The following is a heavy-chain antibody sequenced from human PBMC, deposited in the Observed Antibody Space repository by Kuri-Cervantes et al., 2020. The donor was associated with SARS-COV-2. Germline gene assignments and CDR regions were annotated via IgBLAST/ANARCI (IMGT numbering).Heavy chain of an antibody. J-gene: IGHJ4*02. Sequence: GESLKISCAASGFTFSSYWMSWVRQAPGKGLEWVSAISGSGGSTYYADSVKGRFTISRDNSKNTLYLQMNSLRAEDTAVYYCATASDFWSGYTGFDYWGQGTLVTVSS. V-gene: IGHV3-23*01. CDR2: ISGSGGST. D-gene: IGHD3-3*01. CDR1: GFTFSSYW. CDR3: ATASDFWSGYTGFDY.